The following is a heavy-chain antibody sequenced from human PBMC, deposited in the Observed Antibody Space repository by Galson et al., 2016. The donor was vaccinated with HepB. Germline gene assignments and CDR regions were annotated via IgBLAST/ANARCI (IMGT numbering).Heavy chain of an antibody. J-gene: IGHJ4*02. Sequence: SLRLSCAASGFTFSNYGIHWVRPAPGKGLEWAAVISSDGRTKYYTDSVKGRFTISRDHSKNTHYRQMKILRAEDTAVYFCAKDLDCYNPVLDYWGQGTLVTVSS. CDR3: AKDLDCYNPVLDY. V-gene: IGHV3-30*18. CDR2: ISSDGRTK. CDR1: GFTFSNYG. D-gene: IGHD5-24*01.